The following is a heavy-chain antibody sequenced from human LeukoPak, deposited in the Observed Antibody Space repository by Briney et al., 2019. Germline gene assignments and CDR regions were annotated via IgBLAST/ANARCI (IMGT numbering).Heavy chain of an antibody. J-gene: IGHJ5*02. CDR1: GFSFSNHG. V-gene: IGHV3-33*01. Sequence: TGGSLRLSCAASGFSFSNHGMHWVRQAPGKRLEWVAVIWDDGNNKWYANSVNGRFTISRDNSENTLYLQMNGLTAEDTAMYYCARDSYQDYYGRFDPWGQGTLVIVSS. CDR2: IWDDGNNK. D-gene: IGHD3-10*01. CDR3: ARDSYQDYYGRFDP.